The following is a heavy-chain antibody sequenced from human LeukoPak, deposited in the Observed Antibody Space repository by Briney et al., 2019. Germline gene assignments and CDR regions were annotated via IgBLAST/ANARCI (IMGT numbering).Heavy chain of an antibody. J-gene: IGHJ4*02. CDR3: AARRLAPFDY. V-gene: IGHV3-30-3*02. D-gene: IGHD3-9*01. CDR2: ISYDGSNK. Sequence: PGGSLRLSCAASGFTFSSYAMHWVRQAPGKGLEWVAVISYDGSNKYYADSVKGRFTISRDNSKNTLYLQMNSLRAEDTAVYYCAARRLAPFDYWGQGTLVTVSS. CDR1: GFTFSSYA.